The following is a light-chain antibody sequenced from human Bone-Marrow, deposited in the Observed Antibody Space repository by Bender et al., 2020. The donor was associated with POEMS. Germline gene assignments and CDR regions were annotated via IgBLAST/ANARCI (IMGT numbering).Light chain of an antibody. CDR1: NSNIGTNA. J-gene: IGLJ3*02. CDR2: SDN. Sequence: QSVLTQPPSASGTPGQRVTISCSGSNSNIGTNAVNWYQQFPGTAPKLLIYSDNQRPSGVPYRFYAFKAGTSASLAISKFRSEDEAHYDCAAWDGGLSGAVFGEGTKLTVL. V-gene: IGLV1-44*01. CDR3: AAWDGGLSGAV.